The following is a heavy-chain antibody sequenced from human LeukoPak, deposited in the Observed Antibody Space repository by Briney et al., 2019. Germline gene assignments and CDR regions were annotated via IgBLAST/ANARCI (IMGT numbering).Heavy chain of an antibody. V-gene: IGHV3-30*02. CDR2: IRYDGSNK. Sequence: GGSLRLSCAASGFTFSTYGIHWVRQAPGKGLEWVAFIRYDGSNKYYADSVKGRFTISRDNSKNTLYLQMNSLRAEDTAVYYCAKDRMVRGVTAVYYYYYYYMDVWGKGTTVTISS. CDR1: GFTFSTYG. D-gene: IGHD3-10*01. J-gene: IGHJ6*03. CDR3: AKDRMVRGVTAVYYYYYYYMDV.